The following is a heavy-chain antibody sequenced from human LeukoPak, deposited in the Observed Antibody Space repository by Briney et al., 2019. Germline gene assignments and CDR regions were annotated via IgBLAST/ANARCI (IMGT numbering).Heavy chain of an antibody. V-gene: IGHV3-30-3*01. D-gene: IGHD5-18*01. CDR1: GFTFSSYA. J-gene: IGHJ4*02. CDR2: ISYDGSNK. CDR3: ARGSGLQLWLHFDY. Sequence: GGSLRLSCAASGFTFSSYAMHWVRQAPGKGLEWVAVISYDGSNKYYADSVKGRFTISRDNSKNTLYLQMNSLRAEDTAVYYCARGSGLQLWLHFDYWGQGTLVTVSS.